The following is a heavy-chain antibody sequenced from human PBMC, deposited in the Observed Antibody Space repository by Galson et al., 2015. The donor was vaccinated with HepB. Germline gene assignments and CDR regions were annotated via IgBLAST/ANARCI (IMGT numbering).Heavy chain of an antibody. V-gene: IGHV5-10-1*01. CDR3: ASIAARPTDY. CDR1: GYTFTTGW. Sequence: QSGEEVKKPGESLWVSCKGAGYTFTTGWGSWGCQMSGKGLVWKGRMDPRSAYTNYSPSFQGHVTISADKSISTAYLQWSSPKASDTAMYYCASIAARPTDYWGQGTLVTVSS. J-gene: IGHJ4*02. D-gene: IGHD6-6*01. CDR2: MDPRSAYT.